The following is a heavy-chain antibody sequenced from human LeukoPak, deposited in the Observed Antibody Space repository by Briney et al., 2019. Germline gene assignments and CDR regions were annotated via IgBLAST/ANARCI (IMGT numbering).Heavy chain of an antibody. CDR3: AKESSWYGGYYFDY. CDR2: ISGSGGST. V-gene: IGHV3-23*01. D-gene: IGHD6-13*01. J-gene: IGHJ4*02. CDR1: GGSISTTN. Sequence: ETLSLTCGVSGGSISTTNWWSWVRQAPGKGLEWVSAISGSGGSTYYADSMKGRFTISRDNSKNTLYLQMNSLRAEDTAVYYCAKESSWYGGYYFDYWGQGTLVTVSS.